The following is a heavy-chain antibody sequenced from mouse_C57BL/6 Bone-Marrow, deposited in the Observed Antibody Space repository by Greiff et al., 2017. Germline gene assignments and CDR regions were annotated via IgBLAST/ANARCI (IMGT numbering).Heavy chain of an antibody. CDR1: GYTFTSYW. CDR2: IYPSGSET. V-gene: IGHV1-61*01. D-gene: IGHD1-1*01. CDR3: ARLGYYVRIYNFDD. J-gene: IGHJ2*01. Sequence: QVQLQQPGAELVRPGSSVKLSCKASGYTFTSYWMAWVPKRPGQGLEWIGNIYPSGSETHYTQKVKDKATLTVDKTSSTAYMQLSSRTSEDSAIYYCARLGYYVRIYNFDDWGQGTTLTVSA.